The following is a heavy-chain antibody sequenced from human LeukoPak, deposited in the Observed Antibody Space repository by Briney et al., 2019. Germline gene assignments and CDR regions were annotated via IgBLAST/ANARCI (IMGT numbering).Heavy chain of an antibody. J-gene: IGHJ4*02. CDR1: GFAFSSYG. CDR3: AKDIGSYYDY. Sequence: GGSLRLSCAASGFAFSSYGMHWVRQAPGKGLEWVAVISYDGSNKYYADSVKGRFTITRDNSKNTLYLEMNSLRAEDTAVYYCAKDIGSYYDYWGQGILVTVSS. D-gene: IGHD3-10*01. CDR2: ISYDGSNK. V-gene: IGHV3-30*18.